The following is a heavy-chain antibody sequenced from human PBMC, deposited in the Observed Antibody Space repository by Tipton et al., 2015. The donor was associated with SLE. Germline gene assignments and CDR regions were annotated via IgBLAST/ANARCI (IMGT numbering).Heavy chain of an antibody. J-gene: IGHJ4*02. D-gene: IGHD3-10*01. CDR3: ARAKGSGTYSSGQFDS. Sequence: TLSLTCTVSGGSISSYYWSWIRQPPGKGLEWIGYIYYSGSTNYNPSLKSRVTISVDTSKTQFSLKLRSVTAADTALYYCARAKGSGTYSSGQFDSWGQGTLVTVSS. CDR1: GGSISSYY. V-gene: IGHV4-59*01. CDR2: IYYSGST.